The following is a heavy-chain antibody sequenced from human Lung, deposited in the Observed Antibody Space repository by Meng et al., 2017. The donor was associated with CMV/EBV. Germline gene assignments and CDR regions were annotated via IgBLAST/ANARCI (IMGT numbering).Heavy chain of an antibody. CDR3: ARGYCSGGSCPVFDP. J-gene: IGHJ5*02. CDR1: GYTFTSYD. CDR2: MNPNSGNT. Sequence: FWAKVKKPGASVKASCKTSGYTFTSYDINWVRQATGQGLEWMGWMNPNSGNTGHAQKFQGRVTMTRNTSISTAYMELSSLRSEDTAVYYCARGYCSGGSCPVFDPWGQGTLVTVSS. V-gene: IGHV1-8*01. D-gene: IGHD2-15*01.